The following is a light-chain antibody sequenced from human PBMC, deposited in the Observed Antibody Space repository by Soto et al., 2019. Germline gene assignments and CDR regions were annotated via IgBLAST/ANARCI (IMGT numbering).Light chain of an antibody. J-gene: IGKJ1*01. CDR2: GAS. V-gene: IGKV3-15*01. CDR3: QQYNNWPPWT. Sequence: EIAMTQSPATRSVSPGERATLSCRASQRVSSNLAWYQQKPGQAPRLLIYGASTRATGIPARFSGSGSETEFTLTISSLQSEDFAVYYCQQYNNWPPWTFGQGTKVEIK. CDR1: QRVSSN.